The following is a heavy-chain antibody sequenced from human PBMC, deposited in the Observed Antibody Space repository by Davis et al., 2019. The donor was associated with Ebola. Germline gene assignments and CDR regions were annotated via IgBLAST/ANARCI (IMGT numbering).Heavy chain of an antibody. V-gene: IGHV3-30*18. CDR1: GFTFSSYG. Sequence: GESLKISCAASGFTFSSYGMHWVRQAPGKGLEWVAVISYDGSNKYYADSVKGRFTISRDNSKNTLYLQMNSLRAEDTAVYYCAKAVENSGWTDYWGQGTLVTVSS. J-gene: IGHJ4*02. D-gene: IGHD6-19*01. CDR3: AKAVENSGWTDY. CDR2: ISYDGSNK.